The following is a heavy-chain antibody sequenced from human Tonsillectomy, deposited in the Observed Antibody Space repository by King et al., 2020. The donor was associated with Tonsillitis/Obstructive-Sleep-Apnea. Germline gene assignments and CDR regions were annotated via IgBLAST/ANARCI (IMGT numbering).Heavy chain of an antibody. CDR1: GFTFSSYA. D-gene: IGHD3-22*01. CDR2: ISGSGGST. Sequence: VQLVESGGGLVQPGGSLRLSCAASGFTFSSYAMSWVRQAPGKGLEWVSAISGSGGSTYYADSVKGRFTISRDNSKNTLYLQMNSLRAEDTAVYYCAKDQNGVIVVVITTIWDYWGQGTLVTVSS. CDR3: AKDQNGVIVVVITTIWDY. J-gene: IGHJ4*02. V-gene: IGHV3-23*04.